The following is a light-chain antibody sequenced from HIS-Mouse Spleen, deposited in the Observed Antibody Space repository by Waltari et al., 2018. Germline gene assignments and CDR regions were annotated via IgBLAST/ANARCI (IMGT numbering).Light chain of an antibody. CDR3: QQLNSYPPT. V-gene: IGKV1-9*01. CDR2: AAS. Sequence: DIQLTQSPSFLSASVGDRVAITCRASQGISSYLAWYQQKPGKAPKLLIYAASTLQSGVPSRFSGSGAGTEFTITISSLQPEEFATDYCQQLNSYPPTFGQGTKVEIK. CDR1: QGISSY. J-gene: IGKJ1*01.